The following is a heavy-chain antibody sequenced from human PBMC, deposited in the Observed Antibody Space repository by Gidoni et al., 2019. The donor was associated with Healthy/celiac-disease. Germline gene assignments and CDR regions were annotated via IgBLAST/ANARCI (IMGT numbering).Heavy chain of an antibody. CDR2: IIPILGIA. Sequence: QVQLVQSGAEVKKPGSSVKVSCKASGGTFSSYAISWVRQAPGQGLEWMGRIIPILGIANYAQKFQGRVTITADKSTSTAYMELSSLRAEDTAVYYCARTYYGSGSQQGDIWGQGTLVTVSS. J-gene: IGHJ4*02. V-gene: IGHV1-69*04. D-gene: IGHD3-10*01. CDR1: GGTFSSYA. CDR3: ARTYYGSGSQQGDI.